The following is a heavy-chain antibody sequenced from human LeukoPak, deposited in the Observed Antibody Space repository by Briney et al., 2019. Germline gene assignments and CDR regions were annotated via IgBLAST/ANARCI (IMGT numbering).Heavy chain of an antibody. Sequence: GESLRLSCAASGFTVSSNYMSWVRQAPGKGLEWVSVIYSGGSTYYADSVKGRFTISRDNSKNTLYLQMNSLRAEDTAVYYCARDGYDSSGYYSADWGQGTLVTVSS. CDR3: ARDGYDSSGYYSAD. V-gene: IGHV3-53*01. J-gene: IGHJ4*02. D-gene: IGHD3-22*01. CDR1: GFTVSSNY. CDR2: IYSGGST.